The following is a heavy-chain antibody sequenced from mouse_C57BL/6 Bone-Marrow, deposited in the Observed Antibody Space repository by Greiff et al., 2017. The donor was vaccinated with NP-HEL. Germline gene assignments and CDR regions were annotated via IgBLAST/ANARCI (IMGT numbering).Heavy chain of an antibody. Sequence: VQLQQSGPELVRPGASVKISCKAPGYTFTSHWMQWVRQRPGQGLEWIGEIFPGSGSTSYNEKFKGKATLTVDTSFSTAYMQLSSLTSEDSAVYFCARGYYGSRGFDYWGQGTTLTVSS. CDR2: IFPGSGST. J-gene: IGHJ2*01. CDR1: GYTFTSHW. CDR3: ARGYYGSRGFDY. D-gene: IGHD1-1*01. V-gene: IGHV1-56*01.